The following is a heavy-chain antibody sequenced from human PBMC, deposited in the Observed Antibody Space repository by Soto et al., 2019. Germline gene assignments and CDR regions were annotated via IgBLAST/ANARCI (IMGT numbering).Heavy chain of an antibody. CDR2: ISAYNGNT. Sequence: ASVKVSCKASGYTFTSYGISWVRQAPGQGLEWMGWISAYNGNTNYAQKLQGRVTMTTDTSTSTAYMELRSLRSDDTAVYYCARAFSGYVIYYSYYMDVWGKGTTVTVSS. CDR3: ARAFSGYVIYYSYYMDV. D-gene: IGHD5-12*01. J-gene: IGHJ6*03. CDR1: GYTFTSYG. V-gene: IGHV1-18*01.